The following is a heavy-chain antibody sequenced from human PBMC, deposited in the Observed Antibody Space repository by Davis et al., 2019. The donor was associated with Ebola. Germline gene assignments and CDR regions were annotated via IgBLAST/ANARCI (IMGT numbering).Heavy chain of an antibody. J-gene: IGHJ3*01. CDR3: ARGARSDDPRGAFDV. CDR1: GYTFTSYG. V-gene: IGHV1-2*02. D-gene: IGHD3-16*01. CDR2: INPYSGGT. Sequence: ASVKVSCKASGYTFTSYGISWVRQAPGQGLEWMGWINPYSGGTNYAQNFQGRVTMTRDTSVSTAYMELSRLRSDDTAVYYCARGARSDDPRGAFDVWGQGIMVTVSS.